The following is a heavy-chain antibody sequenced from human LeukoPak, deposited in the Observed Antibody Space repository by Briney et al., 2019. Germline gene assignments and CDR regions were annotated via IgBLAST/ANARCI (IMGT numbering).Heavy chain of an antibody. D-gene: IGHD3-10*02. CDR1: RGTFSSYA. V-gene: IGHV1-8*02. Sequence: ASVKVSCKASRGTFSSYAISWVRQATGQGLEWMGWMNPNSGNTGYAQKFQGRVTMTRNTSISTAYMELSSLRSEDTAVYYCARVVRGVMPDYWGQGTLVTVSS. J-gene: IGHJ4*02. CDR2: MNPNSGNT. CDR3: ARVVRGVMPDY.